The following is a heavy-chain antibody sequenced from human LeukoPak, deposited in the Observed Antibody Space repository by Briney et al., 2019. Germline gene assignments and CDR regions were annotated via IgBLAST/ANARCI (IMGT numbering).Heavy chain of an antibody. CDR2: IKKDGGEK. V-gene: IGHV3-7*01. Sequence: GGSLRLSCVASRFTFSNYWMTWVRQAPGKGLERVANIKKDGGEKCYMESVKGRFTISRDNAKNSLYLQMNSLTVEDTAVYYCARDMGWQQFDQWGQGTLVTVSS. J-gene: IGHJ4*02. CDR3: ARDMGWQQFDQ. D-gene: IGHD5-24*01. CDR1: RFTFSNYW.